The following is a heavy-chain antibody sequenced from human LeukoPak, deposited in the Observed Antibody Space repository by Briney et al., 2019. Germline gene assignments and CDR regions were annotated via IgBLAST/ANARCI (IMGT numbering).Heavy chain of an antibody. CDR3: ARESRIQLWLLDY. CDR2: ISYDGSNK. J-gene: IGHJ4*02. CDR1: GFXFSNYA. Sequence: GGSLRLSCAASGFXFSNYAIHWVRQAPGKGLEWVAVISYDGSNKYYADSVKGRFTISRDDSKNTLYVQMNSLRAEDTAVYYCARESRIQLWLLDYGGQGTLVTVSS. V-gene: IGHV3-30-3*01. D-gene: IGHD5-18*01.